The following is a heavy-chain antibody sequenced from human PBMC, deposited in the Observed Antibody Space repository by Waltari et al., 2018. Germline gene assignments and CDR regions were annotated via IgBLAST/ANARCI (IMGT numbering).Heavy chain of an antibody. CDR2: INQSGST. J-gene: IGHJ6*03. V-gene: IGHV4-34*01. CDR3: GRGAVFGELTVAYYMDV. CDR1: GGSFSVYY. Sequence: QVQLQQWGAGLLKPSETLSLTCAVYGGSFSVYYWIWIRQPSWKVMEWIGEINQSGSTNYQPDLMVRVTIAVDTSKIQFSLKLSSVNAAVSAVYYCGRGAVFGELTVAYYMDVWGKGTMVTVSS. D-gene: IGHD3-10*02.